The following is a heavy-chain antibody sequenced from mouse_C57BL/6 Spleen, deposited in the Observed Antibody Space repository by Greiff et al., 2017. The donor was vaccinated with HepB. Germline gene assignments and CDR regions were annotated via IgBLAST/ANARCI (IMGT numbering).Heavy chain of an antibody. CDR2: IYPGDGDT. J-gene: IGHJ2*01. V-gene: IGHV1-82*01. CDR3: AREGLRYFDY. CDR1: GYAFSSSW. Sequence: VKLMESGPELVKPGASVKISCKASGYAFSSSWMNWVKQRPGKGLEWIGRIYPGDGDTNYNGKFKGKATLTADKSSSTAYMQLSSLTSEDSAVYFCAREGLRYFDYWGQGTTLTVSS. D-gene: IGHD2-2*01.